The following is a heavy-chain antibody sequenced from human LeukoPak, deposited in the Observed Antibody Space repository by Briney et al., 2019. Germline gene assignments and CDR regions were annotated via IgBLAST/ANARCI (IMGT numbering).Heavy chain of an antibody. Sequence: SETLSLTCTVSGYSISGGYYWGWIRQPPGKGLEWIGTIFQSVSTYYNPSLKSRVTTSVDTSKNQFSLKLSSVAAADTAVYYCARNNSNGLDFWSQGTLVTVSS. V-gene: IGHV4-38-2*02. CDR2: IFQSVST. J-gene: IGHJ4*02. CDR1: GYSISGGYY. CDR3: ARNNSNGLDF. D-gene: IGHD6-19*01.